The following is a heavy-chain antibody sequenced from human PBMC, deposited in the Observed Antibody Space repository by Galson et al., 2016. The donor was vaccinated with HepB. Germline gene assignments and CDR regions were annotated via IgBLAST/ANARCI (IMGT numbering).Heavy chain of an antibody. Sequence: SLRLSCAASGLTISTNYMNWVRQAPGKGLEWVSVLYSVGTTYYADSVKGRFIISRDISKNTLYLQMNSLRAEDTAVYYCTREIYSSKTENWFDPWGQGTLVIVPS. D-gene: IGHD6-13*01. CDR1: GLTISTNY. CDR2: LYSVGTT. CDR3: TREIYSSKTENWFDP. V-gene: IGHV3-53*01. J-gene: IGHJ5*02.